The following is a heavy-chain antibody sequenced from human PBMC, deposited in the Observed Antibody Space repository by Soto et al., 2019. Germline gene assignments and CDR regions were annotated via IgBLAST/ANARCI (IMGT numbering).Heavy chain of an antibody. D-gene: IGHD3-22*01. CDR3: ERECRYNDASVHYAVDV. Sequence: SDTLSLTCTVSGGSISSLYCNWLRQHPGKGLVWIGYIHYGGSTSYNPSFKTHVTISVDTCKNELSLTLSSVTAADPAEYHCERECRYNDASVHYAVDVWGQGTTVTVSS. CDR1: GGSISSLY. J-gene: IGHJ6*02. CDR2: IHYGGST. V-gene: IGHV4-59*11.